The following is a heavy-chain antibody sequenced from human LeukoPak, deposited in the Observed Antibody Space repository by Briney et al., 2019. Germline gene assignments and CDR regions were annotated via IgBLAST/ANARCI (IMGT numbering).Heavy chain of an antibody. J-gene: IGHJ6*03. CDR3: ARVQAPYYYYMDV. CDR1: GGSISSGGCY. CDR2: IYYSGST. Sequence: SQTLSLACTVSGGSISSGGCYWSWMRQHPGKGLEWIGYIYYSGSTYYNPSLKSRVTISVDTSKNQFSLKLSSVTAADTAVYYCARVQAPYYYYMDVWGKGTTVTVSS. V-gene: IGHV4-31*03. D-gene: IGHD4-11*01.